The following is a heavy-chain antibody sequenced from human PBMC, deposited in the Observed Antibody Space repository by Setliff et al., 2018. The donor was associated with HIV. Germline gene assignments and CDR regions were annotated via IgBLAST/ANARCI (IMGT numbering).Heavy chain of an antibody. CDR3: AKGGTYYYGSGNYYKRDYFDY. D-gene: IGHD3-10*01. V-gene: IGHV1-18*01. Sequence: VSVKVSCKASGYTFSSYDINWVRQATGQGLEWMGWISAYNGNTNYAQKLQGRVTMTTDTSTSTAYMELRSLRSDDTAVYYCAKGGTYYYGSGNYYKRDYFDYWGQGTLVTVSS. J-gene: IGHJ4*02. CDR1: GYTFSSYD. CDR2: ISAYNGNT.